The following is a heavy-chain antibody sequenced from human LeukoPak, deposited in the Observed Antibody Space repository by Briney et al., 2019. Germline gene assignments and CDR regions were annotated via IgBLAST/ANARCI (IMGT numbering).Heavy chain of an antibody. CDR2: IRGSGGST. D-gene: IGHD1-26*01. CDR1: GFTFSSYA. Sequence: GGSLRLSCAASGFTFSSYAMSWVRQAPGKGLEWVSAIRGSGGSTYYADSVKGRFTISRDNSKNTLYLQMNSLRAEDTAVYYFAKATTSVSYGVYWGQGDPVTVSS. V-gene: IGHV3-23*01. CDR3: AKATTSVSYGVY. J-gene: IGHJ4*02.